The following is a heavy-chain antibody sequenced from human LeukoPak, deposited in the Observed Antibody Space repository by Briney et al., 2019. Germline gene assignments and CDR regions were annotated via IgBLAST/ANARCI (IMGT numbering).Heavy chain of an antibody. D-gene: IGHD6-13*01. J-gene: IGHJ6*03. Sequence: GASVKVSCKASGYTFTGYYMHWVRQAPGQGLEWMGWINPNSGDTNYAQRFQGRVTMTRDTSISTAYMELSRLRSDDTAVYYCASAGVYSSSWYYYYYMDVWGKGTTVTVSS. CDR2: INPNSGDT. CDR3: ASAGVYSSSWYYYYYMDV. V-gene: IGHV1-2*02. CDR1: GYTFTGYY.